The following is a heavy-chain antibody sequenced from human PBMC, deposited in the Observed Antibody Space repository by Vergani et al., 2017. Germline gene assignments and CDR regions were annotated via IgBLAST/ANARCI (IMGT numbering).Heavy chain of an antibody. CDR3: ARARCIETCYMSNWLDS. CDR1: GFSFNSYW. D-gene: IGHD3-9*01. V-gene: IGHV3-74*03. Sequence: EVHLEESGGGLVQPGGSLRLSCSASGFSFNSYWMHWVRQVPGKGLLWVSRIKSDGSITAYADSVKGRFTISRDNAQNTLYLQMNSLRVEDTGVYYCARARCIETCYMSNWLDSWGQGTLVTVSS. CDR2: IKSDGSIT. J-gene: IGHJ5*01.